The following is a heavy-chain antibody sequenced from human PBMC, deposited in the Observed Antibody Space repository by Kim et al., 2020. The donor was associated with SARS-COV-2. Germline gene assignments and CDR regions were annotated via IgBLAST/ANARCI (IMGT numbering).Heavy chain of an antibody. Sequence: KYAQNCQGRVTITRDTSASTAYMELSSLTSEDTATYYCAKEPGNYYYYLDVWGTGTTVTVSS. CDR3: AKEPGNYYYYLDV. V-gene: IGHV1-3*01. J-gene: IGHJ6*03.